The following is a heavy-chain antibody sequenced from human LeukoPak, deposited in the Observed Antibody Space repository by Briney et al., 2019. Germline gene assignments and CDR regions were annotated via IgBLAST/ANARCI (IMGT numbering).Heavy chain of an antibody. CDR3: ARARRAHIVATSYYFDY. Sequence: GASVKVSCKASGYTFTSYDINWVRQATGQGLGWMGWMNPNSGNTGYAQKFQGRVTMTRNTSISTAYMELSSLRSEDTAVYYCARARRAHIVATSYYFDYWGQGTLVTVSS. CDR2: MNPNSGNT. J-gene: IGHJ4*02. D-gene: IGHD5-12*01. V-gene: IGHV1-8*01. CDR1: GYTFTSYD.